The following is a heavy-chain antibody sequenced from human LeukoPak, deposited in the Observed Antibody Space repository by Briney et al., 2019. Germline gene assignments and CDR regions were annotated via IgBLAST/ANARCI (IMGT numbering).Heavy chain of an antibody. J-gene: IGHJ4*02. CDR3: ARGYSGSYLPIE. D-gene: IGHD1-26*01. Sequence: SETLSLTCAVYGGSFSGYYWSWLRQTPGKGLEWIGYIHYSGSTKYNPSLKSPVSISVDTSKNQFSLKVNSVTAADAAVYYCARGYSGSYLPIEWGQGTLVTVSS. V-gene: IGHV4-59*01. CDR1: GGSFSGYY. CDR2: IHYSGST.